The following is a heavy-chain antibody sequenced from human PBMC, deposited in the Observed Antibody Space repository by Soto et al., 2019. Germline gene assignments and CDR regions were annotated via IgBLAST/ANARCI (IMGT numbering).Heavy chain of an antibody. V-gene: IGHV4-39*01. Sequence: PLETLCLTCSVSGDSIGGSDGYWGWIRQPPGKGLEWIGSIYYSGSTYYNPSLKSRVTISVDTSKNQFSLKLSSVTAADTAVFYCARLPRTGYNFWSGFLWGLGTLVTVSS. CDR1: GDSIGGSDGY. J-gene: IGHJ4*02. CDR2: IYYSGST. CDR3: ARLPRTGYNFWSGFL. D-gene: IGHD3-3*01.